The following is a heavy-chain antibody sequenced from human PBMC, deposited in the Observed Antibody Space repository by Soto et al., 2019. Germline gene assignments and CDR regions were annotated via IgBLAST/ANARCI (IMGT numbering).Heavy chain of an antibody. D-gene: IGHD3-22*01. CDR2: IYYSGST. J-gene: IGHJ4*02. CDR3: ARHSPVYDSIGYPVFEIAHPHARSCDY. V-gene: IGHV4-39*01. Sequence: SETLSLTCTVSGVSISSSSYYWGWIRQPPGKGLEWIGSIYYSGSTYYNPSLKSRVTISVDTSKNQFSLKLSSVTAADTAVYYCARHSPVYDSIGYPVFEIAHPHARSCDYWGQGTLVTVSS. CDR1: GVSISSSSYY.